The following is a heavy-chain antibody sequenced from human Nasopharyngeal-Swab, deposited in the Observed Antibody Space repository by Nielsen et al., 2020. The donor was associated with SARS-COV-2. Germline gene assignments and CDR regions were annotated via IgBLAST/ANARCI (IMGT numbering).Heavy chain of an antibody. D-gene: IGHD6-6*01. J-gene: IGHJ4*02. V-gene: IGHV3-43*02. CDR1: GFMFDDYA. CDR3: AKDIQGGAYSSSSMDY. Sequence: GGSLRLSCAASGFMFDDYAMHWVPQAPGKGLEWVTIINGDGGRTYYADSVKGRFTVSRDNSKNSLYLQMASLRTDDTAFYYFAKDIQGGAYSSSSMDYWGQGTLVTVSS. CDR2: INGDGGRT.